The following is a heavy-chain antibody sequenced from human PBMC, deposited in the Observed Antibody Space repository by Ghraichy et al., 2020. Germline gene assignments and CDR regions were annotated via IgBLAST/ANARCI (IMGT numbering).Heavy chain of an antibody. CDR3: ARLARGRVTTFHTYFDY. J-gene: IGHJ4*02. CDR1: GGSFSGYY. CDR2: INHSGST. V-gene: IGHV4-34*01. Sequence: SETLSLTCAVYGGSFSGYYWSWIRQPPGKGLEWIGEINHSGSTNYNPSLKSRVTISVDTSKNQFSLKLSSVTAADTAVYYCARLARGRVTTFHTYFDYWGQGTLVTVSS. D-gene: IGHD4-17*01.